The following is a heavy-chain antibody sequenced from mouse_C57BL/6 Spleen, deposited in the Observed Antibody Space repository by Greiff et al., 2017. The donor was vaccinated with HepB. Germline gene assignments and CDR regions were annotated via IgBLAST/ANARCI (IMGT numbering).Heavy chain of an antibody. V-gene: IGHV1-76*01. CDR2: IYPGSGNT. D-gene: IGHD1-1*01. CDR3: ARWTTTVVATDYFDY. Sequence: QVQLQQSGAELVRPGASVKLSCKASGYTFTDYYINWVKQRPGQGLEWIARIYPGSGNTYYNEKFKGKATLTAEKSSSTAYMQLSSLTSEDSAVYFCARWTTTVVATDYFDYWGQGTTLTVSS. CDR1: GYTFTDYY. J-gene: IGHJ2*01.